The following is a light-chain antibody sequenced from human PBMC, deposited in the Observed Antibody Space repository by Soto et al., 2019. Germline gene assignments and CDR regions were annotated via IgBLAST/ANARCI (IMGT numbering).Light chain of an antibody. V-gene: IGLV2-23*01. CDR1: SSDVGSYNL. CDR2: EGS. J-gene: IGLJ2*01. Sequence: QSALTQPASVSGSPGQSITISCTGTSSDVGSYNLVSWYQQHPGKDPKLMIHEGSKRPSRVSNRFSGSKSGNTASLTVSVLQAEDEADYYCSSYAGSSTFVFGGGTKVTVL. CDR3: SSYAGSSTFV.